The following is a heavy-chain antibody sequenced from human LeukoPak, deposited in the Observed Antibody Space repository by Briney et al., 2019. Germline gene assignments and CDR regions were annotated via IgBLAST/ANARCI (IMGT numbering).Heavy chain of an antibody. V-gene: IGHV3-48*04. CDR2: ISSSSSTI. Sequence: GGSLTLSCAASGFTFSSYSMNWVRQAPGKGLEWVSYISSSSSTIYYADSVKGRFTISRDNAKNSLYLQMNSLRAEDTAVYYCARDGSIPAAGTFDYWGQGTLVTVSS. CDR1: GFTFSSYS. D-gene: IGHD6-13*01. J-gene: IGHJ4*02. CDR3: ARDGSIPAAGTFDY.